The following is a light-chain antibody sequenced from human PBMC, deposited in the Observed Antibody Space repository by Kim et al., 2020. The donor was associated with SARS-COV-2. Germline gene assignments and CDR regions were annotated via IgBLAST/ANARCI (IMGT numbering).Light chain of an antibody. J-gene: IGLJ1*01. CDR2: DVS. V-gene: IGLV2-14*01. Sequence: QSVLPQPASVSGSPGQSITISCTGTSSDVGGYNYVSWYQQHPGKAPKLMIYDVSKRPSGVSNRFSGSKSGNTASLTISGLQADDEADYYCSSYTSSSTSSYVFGTGTKVTVL. CDR1: SSDVGGYNY. CDR3: SSYTSSSTSSYV.